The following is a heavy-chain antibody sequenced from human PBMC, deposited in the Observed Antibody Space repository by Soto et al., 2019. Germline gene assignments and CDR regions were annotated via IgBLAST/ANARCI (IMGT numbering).Heavy chain of an antibody. CDR1: GGSMNNYY. V-gene: IGHV4-59*01. D-gene: IGHD3-22*01. CDR2: ISYMGTT. CDR3: TKPGGAYGNNGYYGGDYDS. Sequence: SETLSLTCTVSGGSMNNYYWSWIRQAPGKGLQYIGYISYMGTTNYNPSLKGRVTISVDTSKNQFSLKLTSVTAADTALYYCTKPGGAYGNNGYYGGDYDSWGRGTLATVSS. J-gene: IGHJ4*02.